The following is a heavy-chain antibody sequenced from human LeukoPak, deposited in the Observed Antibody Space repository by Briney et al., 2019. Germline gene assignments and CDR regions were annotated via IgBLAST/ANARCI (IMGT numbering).Heavy chain of an antibody. D-gene: IGHD6-19*01. CDR1: GGSISSYY. CDR3: ARGSAVARQYYYYYMDV. CDR2: INHSGST. V-gene: IGHV4-34*01. J-gene: IGHJ6*03. Sequence: PSETLSLTCTVSGGSISSYYWSWIRQPPGKGLEWIGEINHSGSTNYNPSLKSRVTISVDTSKNQFSLKLSSVTAADTAVYYCARGSAVARQYYYYYMDVWGKGTTVTVSS.